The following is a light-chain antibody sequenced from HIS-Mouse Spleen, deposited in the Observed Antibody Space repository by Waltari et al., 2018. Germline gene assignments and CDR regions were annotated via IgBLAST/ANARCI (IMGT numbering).Light chain of an antibody. CDR2: AAS. CDR1: QGISSY. V-gene: IGKV1-9*01. CDR3: LQHNSYPYT. Sequence: DIQLTQSPSFLSASVGDRVTITCRASQGISSYLAWYQQKPGKAPKLLIYAASTLQSGVPSRFSGSGSGTEFTLTISSLQPEDFATYYCLQHNSYPYTFGQGTKLEIK. J-gene: IGKJ2*01.